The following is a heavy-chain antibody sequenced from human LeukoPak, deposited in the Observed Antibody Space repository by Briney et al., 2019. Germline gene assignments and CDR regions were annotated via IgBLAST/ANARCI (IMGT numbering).Heavy chain of an antibody. CDR3: ARSVEYSSSWEYYYYYMEV. CDR1: GGSISSYY. CDR2: IYYSGST. Sequence: PSETLSLTCTVSGGSISSYYWSWIRQPPGKGLEWIGYIYYSGSTNYNPSLKSRVTISVDTSKNQFSLKLSSVTAADTAVYYCARSVEYSSSWEYYYYYMEVWGKGTTVTISS. V-gene: IGHV4-59*01. J-gene: IGHJ6*03. D-gene: IGHD6-13*01.